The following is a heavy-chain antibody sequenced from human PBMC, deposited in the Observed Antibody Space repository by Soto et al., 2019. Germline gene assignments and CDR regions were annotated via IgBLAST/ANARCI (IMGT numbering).Heavy chain of an antibody. V-gene: IGHV4-59*01. D-gene: IGHD3-3*01. CDR3: ARTGNGYYI. Sequence: DTLSLTCTVSGGSISSYYWSWIRQLPGKGLEWIGYIYYSGNTNYNPSLKSRVTISVDTSKNQFSLKLSSVTAADTAGDYCARTGNGYYIWGQGNLVTVSS. CDR1: GGSISSYY. J-gene: IGHJ4*02. CDR2: IYYSGNT.